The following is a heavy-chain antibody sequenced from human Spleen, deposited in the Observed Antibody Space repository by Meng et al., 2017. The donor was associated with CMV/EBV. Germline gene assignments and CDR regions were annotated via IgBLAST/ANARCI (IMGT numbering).Heavy chain of an antibody. V-gene: IGHV4-61*01. Sequence: SETLSLTCTVSGGSVSSGSYYWSWLRQPPGKGREWIGYISYIGSTNYNPSLKSRVTISVDTSKNQFSLKLSSVTAADTAVYYCARDILEHNAFDMWGQGTMVTVSS. J-gene: IGHJ3*02. D-gene: IGHD1/OR15-1a*01. CDR3: ARDILEHNAFDM. CDR2: ISYIGST. CDR1: GGSVSSGSYY.